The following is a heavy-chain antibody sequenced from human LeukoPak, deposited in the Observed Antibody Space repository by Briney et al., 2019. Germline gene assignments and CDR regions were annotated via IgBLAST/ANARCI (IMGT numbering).Heavy chain of an antibody. Sequence: PSETLSLTCTVSGGSISSSSYYWGWIRQPPGKGLEWIGSIYYSGSTYYNPSLKSRVTISVDTSKNQFSLKLSSVTAADTTVYYCARSPRRYSSSWYLANWFDPWGQGTLVTVSS. J-gene: IGHJ5*02. CDR3: ARSPRRYSSSWYLANWFDP. V-gene: IGHV4-39*07. D-gene: IGHD6-13*01. CDR2: IYYSGST. CDR1: GGSISSSSYY.